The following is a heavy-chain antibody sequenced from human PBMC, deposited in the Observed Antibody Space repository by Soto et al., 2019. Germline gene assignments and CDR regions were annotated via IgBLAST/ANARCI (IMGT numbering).Heavy chain of an antibody. Sequence: GGSLRLSCAASGFTFSNAWMNWVRQAPGKGLEWVGRIKSKTDGGTTDYAAPVKGRFTISRDDSKNTLYLQMNSLKTEDTAVYYCTTDFDCSGGSCYPAEYFQHWGQGTLVTVSS. CDR2: IKSKTDGGTT. V-gene: IGHV3-15*07. D-gene: IGHD2-15*01. J-gene: IGHJ1*01. CDR3: TTDFDCSGGSCYPAEYFQH. CDR1: GFTFSNAW.